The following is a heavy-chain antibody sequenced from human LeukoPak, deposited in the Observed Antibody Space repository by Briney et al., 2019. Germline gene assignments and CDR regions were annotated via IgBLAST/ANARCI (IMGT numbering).Heavy chain of an antibody. CDR3: ATLRDYYDSSRYFDY. CDR1: GFTFSSYW. D-gene: IGHD3-22*01. V-gene: IGHV3-7*01. CDR2: IRQDGSEK. J-gene: IGHJ4*02. Sequence: PGGSLRLSCAASGFTFSSYWMMWLRQAPGKGLEWVANIRQDGSEKNYVDAVKGRFTIPRDNAQISLYLQMNSLRAEDTAVYSCATLRDYYDSSRYFDYWGQGTLVTVSS.